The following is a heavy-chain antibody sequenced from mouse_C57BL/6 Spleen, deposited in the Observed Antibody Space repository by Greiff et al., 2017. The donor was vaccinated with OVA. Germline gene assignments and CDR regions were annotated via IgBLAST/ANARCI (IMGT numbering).Heavy chain of an antibody. CDR1: GYSITSGYY. CDR3: ARAPHYYGSSYGAMDY. Sequence: VQLQESGPGLVKPSQSLSLTCSVTGYSITSGYYWNWIRQFPGNKLEWMGYISYDGSNNYNPSLKNRISITRDTSKNQFFLKLNSVTTEDTATYYCARAPHYYGSSYGAMDYWGQGTSVTVSS. D-gene: IGHD1-1*01. CDR2: ISYDGSN. V-gene: IGHV3-6*01. J-gene: IGHJ4*01.